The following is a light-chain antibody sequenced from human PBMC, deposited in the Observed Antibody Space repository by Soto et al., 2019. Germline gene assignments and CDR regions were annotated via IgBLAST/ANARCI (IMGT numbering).Light chain of an antibody. J-gene: IGKJ5*01. CDR2: AAS. Sequence: DIQMTQSPSSLSASVGDRVTITCRASESISSHLNWYQQKSGRAPQLLIHAASTLQTGVPSRFSDSGSGTDFTLTIGSLQPEDFATYYCQQSYSVPITFGQGTRLEIK. CDR1: ESISSH. V-gene: IGKV1-39*01. CDR3: QQSYSVPIT.